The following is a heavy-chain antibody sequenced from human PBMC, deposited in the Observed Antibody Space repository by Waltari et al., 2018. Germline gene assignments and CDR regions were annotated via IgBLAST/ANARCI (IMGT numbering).Heavy chain of an antibody. CDR1: GYSISNGYY. V-gene: IGHV4-38-2*01. D-gene: IGHD1-26*01. J-gene: IGHJ3*02. CDR2: IYHTGTT. Sequence: QVQLQESGPGLVKPSETLSLTCAVSGYSISNGYYWSWIRQPPGKGLEWIGGIYHTGTTYYNASLKSRVTISVDTSKTQFSLNLSLVTAAAPALYFCARGGSGRYMGSFDIWGQGPMVTVSS. CDR3: ARGGSGRYMGSFDI.